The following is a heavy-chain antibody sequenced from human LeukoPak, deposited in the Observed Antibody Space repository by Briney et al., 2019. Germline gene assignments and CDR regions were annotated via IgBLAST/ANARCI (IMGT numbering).Heavy chain of an antibody. V-gene: IGHV4-59*01. CDR2: IYYSGST. J-gene: IGHJ5*02. CDR1: GGSISSYY. Sequence: PSETLSLTCTVSGGSISSYYWSWIRQPPGKGLEWIGYIYYSGSTNYNPSLKSRVTISVDTSKNQFSLKLSCVTAADTAVYYCARDSIDYFNWFDPWGQGTLVTVSS. D-gene: IGHD2/OR15-2a*01. CDR3: ARDSIDYFNWFDP.